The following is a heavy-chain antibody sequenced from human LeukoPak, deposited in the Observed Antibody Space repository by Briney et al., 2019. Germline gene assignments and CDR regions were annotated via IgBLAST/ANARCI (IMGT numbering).Heavy chain of an antibody. CDR3: ARGDYYYGMDV. CDR1: GGSVSSGSYY. V-gene: IGHV4-61*01. Sequence: PSETLSLTCTVSGGSVSSGSYYWSWIRQPPGKGLEWIGYIYYSGSTNYNPSLKSRVTISVDTSKNQFSLKLSSVTAADTAVYYCARGDYYYGMDVWGQGTTATVSS. CDR2: IYYSGST. J-gene: IGHJ6*02.